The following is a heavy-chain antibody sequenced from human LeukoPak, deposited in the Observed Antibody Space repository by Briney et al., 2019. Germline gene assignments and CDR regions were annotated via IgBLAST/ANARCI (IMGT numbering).Heavy chain of an antibody. V-gene: IGHV3-48*01. J-gene: IGHJ4*02. CDR1: GFTFSSYS. D-gene: IGHD6-13*01. Sequence: GGSLRLSCAASGFTFSSYSMNWVRQAPGKGLEWVSYISSSSSTIYYADSVKGRFTISRDNAKNSLYLQMNSLRAEDTAVYFCARVGALSSSWLLYWGQGTLVTVSS. CDR2: ISSSSSTI. CDR3: ARVGALSSSWLLY.